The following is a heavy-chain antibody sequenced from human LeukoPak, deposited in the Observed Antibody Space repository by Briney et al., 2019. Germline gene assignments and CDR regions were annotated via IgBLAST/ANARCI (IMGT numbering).Heavy chain of an antibody. D-gene: IGHD2-2*02. CDR2: ISGSGGST. CDR3: AKDANCSSTSCYSPYY. CDR1: GFTFSSSA. Sequence: PGGSLRLACAAFGFTFSSSAMSWVRQAPGKGLEWVSAISGSGGSTYYADSVKGRFTISRDNSKNTLYLQMNSLRAEDTAVYYCAKDANCSSTSCYSPYYWGQGTLVTVSS. V-gene: IGHV3-23*01. J-gene: IGHJ4*02.